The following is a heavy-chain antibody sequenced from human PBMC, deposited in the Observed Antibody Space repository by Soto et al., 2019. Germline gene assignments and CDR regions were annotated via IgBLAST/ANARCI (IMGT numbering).Heavy chain of an antibody. Sequence: EVQLLESGGGLVQPGESLKLACAASGFPFINYAMSWVRQAPGKGLEWVSTTGGGIGPYYADSVKGRFTISRDNPKNTLYLQMNSLRVEDTAVYYCAKVPDGVNSNSPSHWGQGTLVTVSS. CDR2: TTGGGIGP. J-gene: IGHJ4*02. CDR1: GFPFINYA. D-gene: IGHD2-8*02. V-gene: IGHV3-23*01. CDR3: AKVPDGVNSNSPSH.